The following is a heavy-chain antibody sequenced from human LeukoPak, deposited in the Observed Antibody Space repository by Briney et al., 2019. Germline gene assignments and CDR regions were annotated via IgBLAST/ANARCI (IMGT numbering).Heavy chain of an antibody. D-gene: IGHD2-21*01. CDR1: GFTFSSFE. V-gene: IGHV3-7*01. J-gene: IGHJ4*02. CDR2: IKQDGSEK. CDR3: ARSISNY. Sequence: GGPLRLSCAASGFTFSSFEMNWVRQAPGKGLEWVANIKQDGSEKYYVDSVKGRFTISRDNAKNSLYLQMNSLRAEDTAVYYCARSISNYWGQGTLVTVSS.